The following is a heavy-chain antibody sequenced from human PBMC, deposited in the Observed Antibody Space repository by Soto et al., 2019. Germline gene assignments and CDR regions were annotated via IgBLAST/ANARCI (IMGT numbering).Heavy chain of an antibody. V-gene: IGHV4-59*01. CDR2: IYYSGST. D-gene: IGHD1-26*01. CDR3: ATFSGYSMSFAY. CDR1: GGSISSYY. J-gene: IGHJ4*02. Sequence: PSETLSLTCTVSGGSISSYYWSWIRQPPGKGLEWIGYIYYSGSTNYNPSLKSRVTISVDTSKNQFSLKLTSVTAADTAVYYCATFSGYSMSFAYWGQGALVTVSP.